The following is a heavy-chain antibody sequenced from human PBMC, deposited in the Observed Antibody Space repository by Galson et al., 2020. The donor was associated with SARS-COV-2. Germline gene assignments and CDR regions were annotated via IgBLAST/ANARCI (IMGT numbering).Heavy chain of an antibody. J-gene: IGHJ4*02. Sequence: SETLSLTCTVSGGSISSGDYYWSWIRQPPGKGLEWIGYIYYSGSTYYNPSLKSRVTISVDTSKNQFSLKLSSVTAADTAVYYCARGSEVTAIVGWGQGTLVTGAS. CDR3: ARGSEVTAIVG. D-gene: IGHD2-21*02. CDR1: GGSISSGDYY. V-gene: IGHV4-30-4*01. CDR2: IYYSGST.